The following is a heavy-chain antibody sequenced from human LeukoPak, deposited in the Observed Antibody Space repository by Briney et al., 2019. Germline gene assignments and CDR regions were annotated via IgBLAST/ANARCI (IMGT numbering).Heavy chain of an antibody. CDR1: GFTVSSNY. D-gene: IGHD3-16*01. J-gene: IGHJ3*02. CDR2: IYSGGGT. CDR3: ARDSFRFGAFDI. V-gene: IGHV3-53*01. Sequence: GGSLRLSCAASGFTVSSNYMSWVRQAPGKGLEWVSVIYSGGGTYYADSVKGRFTISRDNSKNTLYLQMNSLRAEDTAVYYCARDSFRFGAFDIWGQGTMVTVSS.